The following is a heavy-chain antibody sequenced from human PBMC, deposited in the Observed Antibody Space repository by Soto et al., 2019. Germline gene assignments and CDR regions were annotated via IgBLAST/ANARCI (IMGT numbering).Heavy chain of an antibody. CDR2: INAGNGNT. CDR3: GRVVPAALNWFDP. J-gene: IGHJ5*02. Sequence: ASVKVSCKASGYTFTSYAMHWVRQAPGQRLEWMGWINAGNGNTKYSQKFQGRVTITRDTSASTAYMELSSLRSEDTAVYYCGRVVPAALNWFDPWGQGTLVTVSS. CDR1: GYTFTSYA. D-gene: IGHD2-2*01. V-gene: IGHV1-3*01.